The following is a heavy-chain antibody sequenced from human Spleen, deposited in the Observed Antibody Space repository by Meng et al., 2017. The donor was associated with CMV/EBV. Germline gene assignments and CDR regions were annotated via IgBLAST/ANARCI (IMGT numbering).Heavy chain of an antibody. CDR1: GGNFSSYA. J-gene: IGHJ4*02. CDR2: INPIFGTA. V-gene: IGHV1-69*05. Sequence: SCKASGGNFSSYAISWVRQAPGQGLEWMGGINPIFGTANYAQKFQGRVTITTDESTSTAYMELSSLRSEDTAVYYCARDTSGSHYGYWGQGTLVTVSS. CDR3: ARDTSGSHYGY. D-gene: IGHD1-26*01.